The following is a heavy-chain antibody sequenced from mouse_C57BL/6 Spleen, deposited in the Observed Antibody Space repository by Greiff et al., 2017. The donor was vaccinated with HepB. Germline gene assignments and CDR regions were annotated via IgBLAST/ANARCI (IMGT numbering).Heavy chain of an antibody. CDR2: INPSTGGT. Sequence: EVQLQQSGPELVKPGASVKISCKASGYSFTGYYMHWVKQSAEKSLEWIGEINPSTGGTSYNQKFKGKATLTVDKSSSTAYMQLKSLTSEDSAVYYCATVVATDYWGQGTTLTVSS. V-gene: IGHV1-43*01. D-gene: IGHD1-1*01. CDR3: ATVVATDY. J-gene: IGHJ2*01. CDR1: GYSFTGYY.